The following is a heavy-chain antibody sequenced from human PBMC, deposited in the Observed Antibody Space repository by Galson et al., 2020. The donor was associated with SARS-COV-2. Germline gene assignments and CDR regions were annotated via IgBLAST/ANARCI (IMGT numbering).Heavy chain of an antibody. Sequence: TLSLTCAVSGGSISSGGYSWTWIRQPPGKALEWLARIDWDGDKHYSTSLKTRFTISKDTSKNQVVLTMTNMDPVDTATYYCARTWITGTTSRTFDYWGQGTLVTVSS. CDR1: GGSISSGGYS. CDR3: ARTWITGTTSRTFDY. J-gene: IGHJ4*02. CDR2: IDWDGDK. V-gene: IGHV2-70*11. D-gene: IGHD1-1*01.